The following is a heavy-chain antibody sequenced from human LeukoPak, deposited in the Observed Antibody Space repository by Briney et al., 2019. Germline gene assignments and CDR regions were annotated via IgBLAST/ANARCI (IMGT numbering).Heavy chain of an antibody. CDR3: ARRGYSSSTGDMDV. CDR2: INHSGST. V-gene: IGHV4-34*01. CDR1: GGSFSGYY. J-gene: IGHJ6*03. D-gene: IGHD6-6*01. Sequence: SETLSLTCAVYGGSFSGYYWSWIRQPPGKGLEWIGEINHSGSTNYNPSLKSRVTISVDRSKNQFSLKLSSVTAADTAVYYCARRGYSSSTGDMDVWGKGTTVTVSS.